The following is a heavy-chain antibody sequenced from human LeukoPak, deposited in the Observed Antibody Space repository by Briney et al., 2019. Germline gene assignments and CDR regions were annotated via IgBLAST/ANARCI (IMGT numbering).Heavy chain of an antibody. CDR1: GFTFSIYW. CDR2: IKPDGSEK. Sequence: TGGSLRLSCAASGFTFSIYWMTWVRQAPGKRLEWVANIKPDGSEKYYVDSVKGRFTISRDNAKKSLYLQMSSLRAEDTAVYYCARGDYYFASGRYWGQGTLVTVSS. J-gene: IGHJ4*02. V-gene: IGHV3-7*01. CDR3: ARGDYYFASGRY. D-gene: IGHD3-10*01.